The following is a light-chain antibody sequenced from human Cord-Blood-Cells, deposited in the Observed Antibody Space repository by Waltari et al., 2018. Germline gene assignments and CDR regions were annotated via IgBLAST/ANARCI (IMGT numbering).Light chain of an antibody. J-gene: IGKJ1*01. V-gene: IGKV3-20*01. Sequence: EIVLTQSPGTLSLSPGERATLSCRASQSVSSSYLSLYQQKPGPAPRLLIYGASSRATGSPDRFSGSWSGTDLTLTISRLEPEDFAVYYCQQYGSSPRTFGQGTKVEIK. CDR1: QSVSSSY. CDR2: GAS. CDR3: QQYGSSPRT.